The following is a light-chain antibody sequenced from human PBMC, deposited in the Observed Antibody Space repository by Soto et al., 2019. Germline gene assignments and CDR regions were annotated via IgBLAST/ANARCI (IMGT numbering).Light chain of an antibody. V-gene: IGKV3-20*01. J-gene: IGKJ1*01. CDR2: AAS. CDR1: QSVSSSY. Sequence: EIVLTQSPGTLSLSLGERATLSCRASQSVSSSYLAWYQQKPGQAPRLLIYAASSRATGIPDRFSGSGSGTDFTLTISRLEPEDVAVYYCQQYGSSPEWTFGQGTKVDIK. CDR3: QQYGSSPEWT.